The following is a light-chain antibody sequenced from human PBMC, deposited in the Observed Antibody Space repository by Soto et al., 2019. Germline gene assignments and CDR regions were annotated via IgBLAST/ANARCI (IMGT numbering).Light chain of an antibody. V-gene: IGKV1-9*01. CDR3: QQLNNYPRT. Sequence: DIQLARSPSFLSASLGDRVTDPCRASQGISSYLAWYQQKPGKAPKLLISTASTLQSGVPSRFSGSGSGTEFTLTISSLQPEDFATYYCQQLNNYPRTFGQGTKVDI. CDR1: QGISSY. CDR2: TAS. J-gene: IGKJ1*01.